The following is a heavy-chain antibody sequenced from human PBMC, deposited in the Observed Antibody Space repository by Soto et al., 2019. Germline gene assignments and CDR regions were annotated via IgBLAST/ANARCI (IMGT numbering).Heavy chain of an antibody. V-gene: IGHV3-48*02. CDR2: ISSSSSTI. D-gene: IGHD2-21*02. J-gene: IGHJ4*02. CDR3: ASVRVVTATDF. Sequence: GVSRRRSCAAAGFTYSSCSMNWVHQAPGKGLQRVSYISSSSSTIYYADSVKGRFTISRDNAKNSLYMQMHSLTDGDTGVYYCASVRVVTATDFWGQGTLVSVCS. CDR1: GFTYSSCS.